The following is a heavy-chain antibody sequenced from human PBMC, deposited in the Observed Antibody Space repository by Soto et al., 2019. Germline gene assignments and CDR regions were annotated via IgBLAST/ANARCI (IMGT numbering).Heavy chain of an antibody. CDR1: GDSVSNNSAA. J-gene: IGHJ6*02. V-gene: IGHV6-1*01. Sequence: QAQLQQSGPGLVKPSQTLSLTCAISGDSVSNNSAAWNWIRQSPSRGLEWLGRTYYRSKRYNEYGISVKSRITINVDTSKNQFSLQLNSVTPEDTAIYYCARRLKVGAHYYGLDVWGQGTTVTVSS. CDR3: ARRLKVGAHYYGLDV. D-gene: IGHD1-26*01. CDR2: TYYRSKRYN.